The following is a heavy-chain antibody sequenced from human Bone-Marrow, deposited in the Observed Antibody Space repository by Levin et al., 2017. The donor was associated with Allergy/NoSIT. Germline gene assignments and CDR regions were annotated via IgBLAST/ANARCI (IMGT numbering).Heavy chain of an antibody. CDR1: GFTFSGSA. V-gene: IGHV3-73*01. CDR2: IRSKANSYAT. CDR3: TRLSHQDDTWYNWNDGDAFDI. J-gene: IGHJ3*02. Sequence: GESLKISCAASGFTFSGSAMHWVRQASGKGLEWVGRIRSKANSYATAYAASVKGRFTISRDDSKNTAYLQMNSLKTEDTAVYYCTRLSHQDDTWYNWNDGDAFDIWGQGTMVTVSS. D-gene: IGHD1-20*01.